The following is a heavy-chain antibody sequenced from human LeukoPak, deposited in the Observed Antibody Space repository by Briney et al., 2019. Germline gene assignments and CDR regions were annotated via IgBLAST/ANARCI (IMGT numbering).Heavy chain of an antibody. CDR2: IYYSGST. CDR3: ARGDRFGLRYFALGGYFDY. CDR1: GGSISSYY. V-gene: IGHV4-59*12. D-gene: IGHD3-9*01. Sequence: PSETLSLTCTVSGGSISSYYWSWIRQPPGKGLEWIGYIYYSGSTNYNPSLKSRVTISVDTSKNQFSLKLSSVTAADTAVYYCARGDRFGLRYFALGGYFDYWGQGTLVTVSS. J-gene: IGHJ4*02.